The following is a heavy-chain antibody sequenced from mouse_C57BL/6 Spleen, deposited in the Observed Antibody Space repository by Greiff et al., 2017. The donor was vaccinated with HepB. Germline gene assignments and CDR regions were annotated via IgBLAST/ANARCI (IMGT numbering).Heavy chain of an antibody. CDR2: IYPGSGST. D-gene: IGHD2-2*01. CDR3: AREDGYEGYYAMDY. V-gene: IGHV1-55*01. CDR1: GYTFTSYW. Sequence: QVQLQQPGAELVKPGASVKMSCKASGYTFTSYWITWVKQRPGQGLEWIGDIYPGSGSTNYNEKFKSKATLTVDTSSSTAYMQLSSLTSEDSAVYYCAREDGYEGYYAMDYWGQGTSVTVSS. J-gene: IGHJ4*01.